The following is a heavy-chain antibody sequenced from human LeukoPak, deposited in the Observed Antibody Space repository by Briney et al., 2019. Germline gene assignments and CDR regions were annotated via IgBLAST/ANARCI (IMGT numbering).Heavy chain of an antibody. Sequence: GGSLRLSCAASGFIFSTYGMYWVRQAPGKGLEWVAFIRHDGSIKNYADSVKGRSTISRDNSKNTLYLQMNSLRAEDTAVYYCAKEPRGYDYVWGSYRYSSFDYWGQGTLVTVSS. J-gene: IGHJ4*02. CDR1: GFIFSTYG. D-gene: IGHD3-16*02. V-gene: IGHV3-30*02. CDR3: AKEPRGYDYVWGSYRYSSFDY. CDR2: IRHDGSIK.